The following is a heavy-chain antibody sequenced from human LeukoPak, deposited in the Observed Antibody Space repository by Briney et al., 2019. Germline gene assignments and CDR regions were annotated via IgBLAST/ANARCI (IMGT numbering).Heavy chain of an antibody. J-gene: IGHJ6*03. CDR3: ARGRQEISMILVVMTGVSYYLDV. CDR1: GGSFSGYY. CDR2: INPSGST. Sequence: PLETLSLTCAVYGGSFSGYYWTWIRQSPGKGLEWIGEINPSGSTYYNPSLKSRLTISRDTSKNQFSLRLSSVTAADTAVYYCARGRQEISMILVVMTGVSYYLDVWGEGTTVTVS. D-gene: IGHD3-22*01. V-gene: IGHV4-34*01.